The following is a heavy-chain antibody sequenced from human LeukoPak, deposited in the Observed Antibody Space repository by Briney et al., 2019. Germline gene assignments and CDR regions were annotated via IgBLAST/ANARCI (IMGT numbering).Heavy chain of an antibody. Sequence: GGSLRLSCAASGLTFSSYAMSWVRQAPGKGLEWVSAISGSGGSTYYADSVKGRFTISRDNSKNTLYLQMNSLRAEDTAVYYCARGSNSPGAFDIWGQGTMVTVSS. D-gene: IGHD2-21*01. CDR1: GLTFSSYA. V-gene: IGHV3-23*01. CDR3: ARGSNSPGAFDI. J-gene: IGHJ3*02. CDR2: ISGSGGST.